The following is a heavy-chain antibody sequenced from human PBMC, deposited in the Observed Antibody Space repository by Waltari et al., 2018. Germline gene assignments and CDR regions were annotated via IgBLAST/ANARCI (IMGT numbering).Heavy chain of an antibody. D-gene: IGHD6-13*01. CDR3: VIGAQHVSNWYASEYFQH. CDR1: GFTFSSYC. CDR2: INTDGSTT. J-gene: IGHJ1*01. V-gene: IGHV3-74*01. Sequence: EVQLVVSGGGLVQPGGSLRLSCAASGFTFSSYCMHWVRQAPGKGLVWVTDINTDGSTTNYADSVKSRFTISRDNAKNTLYLQMDSLRAEETAVYYCVIGAQHVSNWYASEYFQHWGQGTLVTVSS.